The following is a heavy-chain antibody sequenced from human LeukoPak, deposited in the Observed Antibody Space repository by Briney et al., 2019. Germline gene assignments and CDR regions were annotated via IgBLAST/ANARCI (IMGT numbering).Heavy chain of an antibody. CDR1: GGTFSSYA. V-gene: IGHV1-69*04. J-gene: IGHJ4*02. CDR3: ARAPVVVAATDAGVDY. Sequence: SVKVSCKASGGTFSSYAISWVRQAPGQGLEWMGRIIPILGIANYAQKFQGRVTMTTDTSTSTAYMELRSLRSDDTAVYYCARAPVVVAATDAGVDYWGQGTLVTVSS. D-gene: IGHD2-15*01. CDR2: IIPILGIA.